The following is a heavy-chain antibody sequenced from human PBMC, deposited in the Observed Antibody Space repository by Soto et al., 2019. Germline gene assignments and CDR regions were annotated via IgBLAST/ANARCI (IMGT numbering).Heavy chain of an antibody. D-gene: IGHD6-25*01. CDR2: INPNSGGT. CDR3: AREAGEQRFDP. Sequence: GASVKVSCKASGYTFTGYYMHWVRQAPGQGLEWMGWINPNSGGTNYAQKFQGWVTMTRDTSISTAYMELSRLRSDDTAVYSCAREAGEQRFDPWGQGTLVTVSS. V-gene: IGHV1-2*04. CDR1: GYTFTGYY. J-gene: IGHJ5*02.